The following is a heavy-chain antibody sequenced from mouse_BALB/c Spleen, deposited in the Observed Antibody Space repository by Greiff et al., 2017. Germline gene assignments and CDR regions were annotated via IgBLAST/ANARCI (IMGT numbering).Heavy chain of an antibody. CDR1: GFTFTDYY. Sequence: EVQLVESGGGLVQPGGSLRLSCATSGFTFTDYYMSWVRQPPGKALEWLGFIRNKANGYTTEYSASVKGRFTISRDNSQSILYLQMNTLRAEDSATYYCARDYDYAMDYWGQGTSVTVSS. V-gene: IGHV7-3*02. J-gene: IGHJ4*01. CDR2: IRNKANGYTT. CDR3: ARDYDYAMDY.